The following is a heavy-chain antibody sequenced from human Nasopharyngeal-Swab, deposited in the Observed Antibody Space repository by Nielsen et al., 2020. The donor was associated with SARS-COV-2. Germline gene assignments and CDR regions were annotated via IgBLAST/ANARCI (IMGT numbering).Heavy chain of an antibody. V-gene: IGHV4-39*01. Sequence: SETLSLTCTVSGGCISSHSYYWAWIRKPPGKGPEWIGHIYYTGSTHYNPSLRSRVTTSVDTSKNQFSLQLSSVTAADTAVYYCVRSSSWYYFDYWAQGTQVTVSS. J-gene: IGHJ4*02. CDR2: IYYTGST. CDR3: VRSSSWYYFDY. D-gene: IGHD6-13*01. CDR1: GGCISSHSYY.